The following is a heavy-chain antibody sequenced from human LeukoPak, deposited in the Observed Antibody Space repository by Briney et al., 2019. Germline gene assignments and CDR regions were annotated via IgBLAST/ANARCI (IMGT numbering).Heavy chain of an antibody. Sequence: GGSLRLSCAASGFTFSSYAMNWVRQAPGKGLEWVSSISSSSRYIYYADSVKGRFTISRDDAKNSLYLQMNSLRAEDTAVYYCARAFDTSWDYYYMDVWGKGTTVTVSS. V-gene: IGHV3-21*01. D-gene: IGHD2-2*01. CDR2: ISSSSRYI. J-gene: IGHJ6*03. CDR3: ARAFDTSWDYYYMDV. CDR1: GFTFSSYA.